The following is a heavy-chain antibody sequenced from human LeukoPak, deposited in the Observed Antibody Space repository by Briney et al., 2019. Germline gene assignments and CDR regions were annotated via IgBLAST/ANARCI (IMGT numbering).Heavy chain of an antibody. CDR3: ARYRPEIDATDY. D-gene: IGHD2-2*01. CDR2: IYTSGST. CDR1: GGSISSGSYY. V-gene: IGHV4-61*02. Sequence: SETLSLTCTVSGGSISSGSYYWSWIRQPAGKGLEWIGRIYTSGSTSYNPSLKSRVTISVDTSKNQFSLKLSSVTAADTAVYYCARYRPEIDATDYWGQGTLVTVSS. J-gene: IGHJ4*02.